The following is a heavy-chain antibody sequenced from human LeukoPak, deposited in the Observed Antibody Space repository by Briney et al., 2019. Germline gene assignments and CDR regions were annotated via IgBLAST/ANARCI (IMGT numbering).Heavy chain of an antibody. CDR1: GGSISSYY. CDR2: IYYSGST. CDR3: ARDGYSSGWYTIDY. Sequence: SETLSLTCTVSGGSISSYYWSWIRQPPGKGLEGIGYIYYSGSTNYSPSLKSRVTISVDTSKNQFSLKLSSVTAADTAVYYCARDGYSSGWYTIDYWGQGTLVTVSS. D-gene: IGHD6-19*01. V-gene: IGHV4-59*01. J-gene: IGHJ4*02.